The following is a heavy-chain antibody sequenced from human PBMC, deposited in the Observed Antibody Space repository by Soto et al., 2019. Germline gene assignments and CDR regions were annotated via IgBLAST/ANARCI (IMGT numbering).Heavy chain of an antibody. V-gene: IGHV1-69-2*01. Sequence: EVQLGQSGAEVKKPGATVKISCKVSGYTFTDYYMPWVHQAPGKVLEGMGLVDPEGGRTIYAEKFQGRVTMTADTSTDTGYMELSSLRSENTAVYYGAGLRRHTALDFDYWGQGTLVTLSS. CDR2: VDPEGGRT. D-gene: IGHD5-18*01. CDR3: AGLRRHTALDFDY. CDR1: GYTFTDYY. J-gene: IGHJ4*02.